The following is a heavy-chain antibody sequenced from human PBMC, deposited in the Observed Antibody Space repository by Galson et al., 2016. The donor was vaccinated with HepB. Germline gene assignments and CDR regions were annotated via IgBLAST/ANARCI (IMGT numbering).Heavy chain of an antibody. CDR1: GDSVSNKSAT. CDR3: ARDRRGTCTGGRCYYYGMDV. J-gene: IGHJ6*02. CDR2: THYTSKWYN. D-gene: IGHD2-8*02. V-gene: IGHV6-1*01. Sequence: CAISGDSVSNKSATWNWIRQSPSRGLERLGRTHYTSKWYNDYAESVKSRIIINPDTPKNQFSLQLNSVTPEDTAVYFCARDRRGTCTGGRCYYYGMDVWGQGTTVTVSS.